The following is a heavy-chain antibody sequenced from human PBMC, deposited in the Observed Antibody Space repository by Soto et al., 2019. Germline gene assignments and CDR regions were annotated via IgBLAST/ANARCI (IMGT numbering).Heavy chain of an antibody. Sequence: GGSLRLSCAASGFTFSSYAMSWVRQAPGKGLEWVSAISGSGGSTGYADSVKGRFTISRDNAKNSLYLQMNSLRAEDTAFYYCVRGASLNFDYWGQGTLVTVSS. J-gene: IGHJ4*02. D-gene: IGHD1-26*01. CDR3: VRGASLNFDY. CDR2: ISGSGGST. CDR1: GFTFSSYA. V-gene: IGHV3-23*01.